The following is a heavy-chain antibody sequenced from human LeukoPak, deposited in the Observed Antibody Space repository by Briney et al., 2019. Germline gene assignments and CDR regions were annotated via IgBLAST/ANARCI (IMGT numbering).Heavy chain of an antibody. CDR3: ARDPEDYYESSAYYDGFDM. CDR2: IRSSSSYI. CDR1: GFTFSSYS. J-gene: IGHJ3*02. Sequence: PGGSLRLSCAASGFTFSSYSMNWVRQAPGKGLEWVSSIRSSSSYIYYADSLKGRFTISRDNAKNSLYLQMNSLRAEDTAVYYCARDPEDYYESSAYYDGFDMWGQGTMVTVSS. V-gene: IGHV3-21*01. D-gene: IGHD3-22*01.